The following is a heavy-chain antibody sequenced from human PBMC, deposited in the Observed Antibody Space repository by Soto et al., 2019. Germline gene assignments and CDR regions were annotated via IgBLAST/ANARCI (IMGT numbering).Heavy chain of an antibody. CDR2: IDPDNGRT. V-gene: IGHV1-46*03. CDR3: TRMFRSFDY. D-gene: IGHD3-10*02. CDR1: GYPFSNYH. J-gene: IGHJ4*02. Sequence: QVLLEQSGAEVRRPGASVKISCQASGYPFSNYHMHWVRQAPGQGLEWMGMIDPDNGRTKFAQSLQGRVTMTRDTSTNSVYMELRALKSEDTAIYFCTRMFRSFDYWGQGSHVTVSS.